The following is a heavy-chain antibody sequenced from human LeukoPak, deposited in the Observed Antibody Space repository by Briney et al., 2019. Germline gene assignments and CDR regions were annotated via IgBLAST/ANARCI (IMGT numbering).Heavy chain of an antibody. Sequence: GGSLRLSCAASGFTFSSYAMIRVRQAPGKGLEWVSLISDSGTSTYYPDSVKGRFTISRDNSKNTVYLQMNSLRAEDTAVYYCAKGVSGYGSGRPFDYWGQGTLVTVSS. CDR3: AKGVSGYGSGRPFDY. CDR1: GFTFSSYA. D-gene: IGHD3-10*01. V-gene: IGHV3-23*01. CDR2: ISDSGTST. J-gene: IGHJ4*02.